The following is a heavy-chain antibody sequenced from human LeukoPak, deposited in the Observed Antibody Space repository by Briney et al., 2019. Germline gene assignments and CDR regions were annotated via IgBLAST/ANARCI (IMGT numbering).Heavy chain of an antibody. J-gene: IGHJ5*02. CDR1: GYTFTSYG. CDR2: ISAYNGNT. V-gene: IGHV1-18*01. CDR3: ARDVNSGYSSSWYVGNWFDP. D-gene: IGHD6-13*01. Sequence: ASVKVSCKASGYTFTSYGISWVRQAPGQGLEWMGWISAYNGNTNYAQKLQGRVTMTRDTSTSTVYMELSSLRSEDTAVYYCARDVNSGYSSSWYVGNWFDPWGQGTLATVSS.